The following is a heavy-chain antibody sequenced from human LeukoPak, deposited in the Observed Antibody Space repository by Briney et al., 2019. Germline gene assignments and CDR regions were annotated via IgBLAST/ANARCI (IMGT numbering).Heavy chain of an antibody. CDR3: ARHKAGWLQPFDY. D-gene: IGHD5-24*01. Sequence: GSLRLSCAASGFTVSSNYMSWVRQPPGKGLEWIGTIYYSGSTYYNPSLKSRVTISVDTSKNQFSLKLSSVTAADTAVYYCARHKAGWLQPFDYWGQGTLVTVSS. CDR2: IYYSGST. CDR1: GFTVSSNY. J-gene: IGHJ4*02. V-gene: IGHV4-39*01.